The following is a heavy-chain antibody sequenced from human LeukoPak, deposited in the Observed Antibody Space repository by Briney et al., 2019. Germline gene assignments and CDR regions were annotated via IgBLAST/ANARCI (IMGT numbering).Heavy chain of an antibody. CDR2: IYYSGST. V-gene: IGHV4-39*07. Sequence: SETLSLTCTVSGGSISSYYWGWIRQPPGKVLEWIGSIYYSGSTYYNPSLKSRVTISVDTSKNQFSLKLSSVTAADTAVYYCARGFPMINNWFDPWGQGTLVTVSS. D-gene: IGHD3-22*01. CDR3: ARGFPMINNWFDP. CDR1: GGSISSYY. J-gene: IGHJ5*02.